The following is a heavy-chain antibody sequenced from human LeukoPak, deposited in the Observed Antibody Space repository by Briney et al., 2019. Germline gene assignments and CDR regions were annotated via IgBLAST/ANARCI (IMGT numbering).Heavy chain of an antibody. CDR3: ARDPLSSSSFDL. V-gene: IGHV3-23*01. Sequence: GGSLRLSCAASGFTFSSYGMSWVRQAPGKGLEWVSAISGSGGSTYYADSVKGRFTISRDNAKNSLYLQMNSLRAEDTAVYYCARDPLSSSSFDLWGQGTLVTVSS. CDR1: GFTFSSYG. D-gene: IGHD6-13*01. CDR2: ISGSGGST. J-gene: IGHJ4*02.